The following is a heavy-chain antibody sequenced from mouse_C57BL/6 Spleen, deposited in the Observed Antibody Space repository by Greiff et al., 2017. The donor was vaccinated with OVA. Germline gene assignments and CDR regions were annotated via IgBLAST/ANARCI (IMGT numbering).Heavy chain of an antibody. Sequence: EVQLVESGGGLVKPGGSLKLSCAASGFTFSDYGMHWVRQAPEKGLEWVAYISSGSSTIYYADTVKGRFTISRDNAKNTLFLQLTSLRSEDTAMDYCARLGGYDEAMDYWGQGTSVTVSS. CDR3: ARLGGYDEAMDY. D-gene: IGHD2-2*01. V-gene: IGHV5-17*01. J-gene: IGHJ4*01. CDR1: GFTFSDYG. CDR2: ISSGSSTI.